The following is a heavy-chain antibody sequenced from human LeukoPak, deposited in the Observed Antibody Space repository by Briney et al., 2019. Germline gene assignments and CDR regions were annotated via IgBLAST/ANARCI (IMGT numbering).Heavy chain of an antibody. D-gene: IGHD3-22*01. CDR1: GGSIGSYY. CDR2: IYYSGST. V-gene: IGHV4-59*01. CDR3: ARGHHDSSGYYSWFDP. J-gene: IGHJ5*02. Sequence: PSETLSLTCTVSGGSIGSYYWSWIRQPPGKGLEWIGYIYYSGSTNYNPSLKSRVTISVDTSKNQFSLKLSSVTAADTAVYYCARGHHDSSGYYSWFDPWGQGTLVTVSS.